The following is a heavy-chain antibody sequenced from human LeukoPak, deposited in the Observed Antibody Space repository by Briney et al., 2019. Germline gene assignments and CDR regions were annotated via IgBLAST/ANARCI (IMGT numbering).Heavy chain of an antibody. CDR1: GYTFTGYY. V-gene: IGHV1-2*02. CDR2: INPNSGGT. J-gene: IGHJ6*02. D-gene: IGHD2-15*01. CDR3: ARDYGSGADRMGYYYGMDV. Sequence: ASVKVSCKASGYTFTGYYMHWVRQAPGQGLEWMGWINPNSGGTNYAQKFQGRVTMTRDTSTSTAYMELRSLRSDDTAVYYCARDYGSGADRMGYYYGMDVWGQGTTVTVSS.